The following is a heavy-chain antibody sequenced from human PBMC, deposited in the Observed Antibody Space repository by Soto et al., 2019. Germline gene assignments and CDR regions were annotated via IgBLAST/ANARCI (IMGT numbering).Heavy chain of an antibody. Sequence: QVQLQESGPGLVKPSQTLSLTCTVSGGSIRSGDYYWTWIRQSPGKGLEWIGYIYYSGSTYYNPSLKSRITISVDTSKNQFSLKLTSVTAADTAVYYCARDQRFLKDGMDVWGQGTTVTVSS. V-gene: IGHV4-30-4*01. CDR1: GGSIRSGDYY. D-gene: IGHD3-3*01. J-gene: IGHJ6*02. CDR2: IYYSGST. CDR3: ARDQRFLKDGMDV.